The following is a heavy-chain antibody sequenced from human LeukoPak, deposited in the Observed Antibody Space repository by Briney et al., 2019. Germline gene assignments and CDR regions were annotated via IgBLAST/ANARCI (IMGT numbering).Heavy chain of an antibody. CDR1: GGSISRGGYY. J-gene: IGHJ4*02. CDR3: VGVAAAGTPDGY. V-gene: IGHV4-30-4*08. CDR2: IYYSGST. D-gene: IGHD6-13*01. Sequence: SETLSHTCTVSGGSISRGGYYCSWVRQHPRGGLGWIGYIYYSGSTYYNPSLKSRVTISVDTSKNQFSLKLSAVTAADTAVYYCVGVAAAGTPDGYWGQGTLVTVSS.